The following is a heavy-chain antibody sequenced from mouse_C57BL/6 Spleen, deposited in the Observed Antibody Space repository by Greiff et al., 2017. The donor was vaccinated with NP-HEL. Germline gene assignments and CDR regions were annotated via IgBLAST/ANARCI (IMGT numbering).Heavy chain of an antibody. Sequence: VQLVESGPELVKPGASVKISCKASGYAFSSSWMNWVKQRPGKGLEWIGRIYPGDGDTNYNGKFKGKATLTADKSSSTAYMQLSSLTSEDSAVYFCARYGYGGYFDYWGQGTTLTVSS. CDR2: IYPGDGDT. J-gene: IGHJ2*01. V-gene: IGHV1-82*01. D-gene: IGHD2-2*01. CDR1: GYAFSSSW. CDR3: ARYGYGGYFDY.